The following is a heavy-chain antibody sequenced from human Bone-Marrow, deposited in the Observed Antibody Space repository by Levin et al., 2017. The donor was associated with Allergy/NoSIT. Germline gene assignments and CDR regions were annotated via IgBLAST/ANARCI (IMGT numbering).Heavy chain of an antibody. D-gene: IGHD3-3*01. CDR3: AHSLLGDYWSDHVTFDY. J-gene: IGHJ4*02. CDR1: EFSLSTSGVG. Sequence: SGPTLVKPTQTLTLTCTFSEFSLSTSGVGVGWIRQPPGKALEWLALIYWDDDKRYSPSLKSRLTITKDTSKNQVVLTMTNMDPVDTATYYCAHSLLGDYWSDHVTFDYWGQGTLVTVSS. CDR2: IYWDDDK. V-gene: IGHV2-5*02.